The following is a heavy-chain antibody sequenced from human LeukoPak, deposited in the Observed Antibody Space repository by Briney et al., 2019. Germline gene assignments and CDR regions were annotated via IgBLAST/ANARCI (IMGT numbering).Heavy chain of an antibody. V-gene: IGHV3-30*04. Sequence: GRSLRLSCAASGFTFSSYAMHWVRQAPGKGLEWVAVISYDGSNKYYADSVKGRFTISRDNSKNTLYLQVNSLRGEDTAVYFCARVGGSWELILWGKGTLVTVS. CDR3: ARVGGSWELIL. J-gene: IGHJ4*02. CDR1: GFTFSSYA. D-gene: IGHD2-15*01. CDR2: ISYDGSNK.